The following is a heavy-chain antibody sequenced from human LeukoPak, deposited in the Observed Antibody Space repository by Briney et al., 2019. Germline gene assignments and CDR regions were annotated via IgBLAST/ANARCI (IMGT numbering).Heavy chain of an antibody. CDR1: GFTFSSYG. CDR2: IWYDGSNK. Sequence: GGSLRLSCAASGFTFSSYGMHWVRQAPGKGLEWVAVIWYDGSNKYYADSVKGRFTISRDNSKNTLYLQMNSLRAEDTAVYYCARALRSSGWLFDYWGQGTLVTVSS. CDR3: ARALRSSGWLFDY. D-gene: IGHD6-19*01. V-gene: IGHV3-33*01. J-gene: IGHJ4*02.